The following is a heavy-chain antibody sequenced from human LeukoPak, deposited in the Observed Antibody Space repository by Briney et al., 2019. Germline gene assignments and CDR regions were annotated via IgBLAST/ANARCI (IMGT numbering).Heavy chain of an antibody. CDR1: GGSFSGYY. J-gene: IGHJ4*02. CDR2: INHSGST. Sequence: SETLSLTCAVYGGSFSGYYWSWIRQPPGKGLEWIGEINHSGSTNYNPSLKSRVTISVDTSKNQFSLKLSSVTAADTAVYYCAKRRYDFWSGSSFDYWGQGTLVTVSS. D-gene: IGHD3-3*01. V-gene: IGHV4-34*01. CDR3: AKRRYDFWSGSSFDY.